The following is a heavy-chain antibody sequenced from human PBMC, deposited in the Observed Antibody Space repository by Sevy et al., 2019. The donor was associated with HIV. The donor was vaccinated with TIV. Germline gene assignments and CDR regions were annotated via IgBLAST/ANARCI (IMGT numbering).Heavy chain of an antibody. D-gene: IGHD4-17*01. CDR2: ISGSGDST. J-gene: IGHJ5*02. Sequence: GGSLRLSCVASGFTLSSSDMSWVRQAPGKGLEWVSTISGSGDSTYFADSVKGRFTISRDNSKNTLYLQMDSLRAEGTAVYYCAKGPDYGDYVGWIDPWGQGPLVTVSS. V-gene: IGHV3-23*01. CDR3: AKGPDYGDYVGWIDP. CDR1: GFTLSSSD.